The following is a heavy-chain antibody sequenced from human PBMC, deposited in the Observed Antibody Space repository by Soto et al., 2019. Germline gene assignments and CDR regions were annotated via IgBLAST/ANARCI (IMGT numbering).Heavy chain of an antibody. CDR3: ARGEVDTAMVSY. D-gene: IGHD5-18*01. Sequence: ETLSLTCTVSGGSVSSGSYYWSWIRQPPGKGLEWIGYIYYSGSTNYNPSLKSRVTISVDTSKNQFSLKLSSVTAADTAVYYCARGEVDTAMVSYWGQGTLVTVSS. CDR2: IYYSGST. V-gene: IGHV4-61*01. J-gene: IGHJ4*02. CDR1: GGSVSSGSYY.